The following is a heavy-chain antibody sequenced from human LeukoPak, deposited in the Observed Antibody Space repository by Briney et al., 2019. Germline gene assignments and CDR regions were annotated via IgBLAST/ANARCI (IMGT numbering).Heavy chain of an antibody. V-gene: IGHV4-34*01. D-gene: IGHD3-10*01. J-gene: IGHJ3*02. Sequence: MPSETLSLTCAVYGGSFSGYYWSWIRQPPGKGLEWIGEINHSGSTNYNPSLKSRVTISVDRSKNQFSLKLSSVTAADTAVYYCARVVTYYYGSGSYYAFDIWGQGTMVTVSS. CDR1: GGSFSGYY. CDR2: INHSGST. CDR3: ARVVTYYYGSGSYYAFDI.